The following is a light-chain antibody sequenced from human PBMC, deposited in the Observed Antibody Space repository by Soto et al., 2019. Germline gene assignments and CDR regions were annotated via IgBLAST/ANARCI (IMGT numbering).Light chain of an antibody. CDR3: QAWDSSVVV. V-gene: IGLV3-1*01. Sequence: SYELTQPPSASVSPGQTASITCSGDKLGDKYACWYQQKPGQSPVLVIYQASKRPSGIPERFSGSNSGNTATLTIGGTQAMDEADYYGQAWDSSVVVFGGGTKLTVL. J-gene: IGLJ2*01. CDR1: KLGDKY. CDR2: QAS.